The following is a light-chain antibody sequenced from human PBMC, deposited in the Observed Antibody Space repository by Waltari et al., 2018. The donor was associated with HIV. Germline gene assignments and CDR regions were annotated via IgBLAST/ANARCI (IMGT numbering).Light chain of an antibody. J-gene: IGKJ4*01. CDR2: ATS. V-gene: IGKV1-39*01. CDR3: QQSYSFPHT. Sequence: DIQMTQSPSSLSASVGDRVTITCRASQTISTYLNWYQQKPGKAPNLLIYATSSLQSGVPSRFSGSGSGTDFTLTISTLRPEDFATYYCQQSYSFPHTFGGGTKVGIK. CDR1: QTISTY.